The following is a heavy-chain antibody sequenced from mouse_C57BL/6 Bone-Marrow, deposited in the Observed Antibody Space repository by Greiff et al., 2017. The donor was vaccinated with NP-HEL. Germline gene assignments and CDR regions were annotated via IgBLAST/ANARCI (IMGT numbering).Heavy chain of an antibody. CDR1: GYTFTSYW. CDR2: IHPNSGST. D-gene: IGHD1-1*01. J-gene: IGHJ4*01. CDR3: ARPGSSYADAMDY. V-gene: IGHV1-64*01. Sequence: QVQLQQPGAELVKPGASVKLSCKASGYTFTSYWMHWVKQRPGQGLEWIGMIHPNSGSTNYNEKFKSKATLTVDKSSSTAYMQLSSLTSEDSAVYYCARPGSSYADAMDYWGQGTSVTVS.